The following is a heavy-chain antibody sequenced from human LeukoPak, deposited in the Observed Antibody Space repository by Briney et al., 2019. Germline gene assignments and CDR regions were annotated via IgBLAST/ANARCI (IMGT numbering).Heavy chain of an antibody. Sequence: GGSLRLSCAASGFTFSSYGMHCGRQAPGKGLEWVAVIWNDGRYKYYADSVKGRFTISRDNSKKTVYLQMKSLRAEDTAVYYCAKSTWQWLVKPDYWGQGTLVTVSS. D-gene: IGHD6-19*01. CDR1: GFTFSSYG. V-gene: IGHV3-33*06. J-gene: IGHJ4*02. CDR3: AKSTWQWLVKPDY. CDR2: IWNDGRYK.